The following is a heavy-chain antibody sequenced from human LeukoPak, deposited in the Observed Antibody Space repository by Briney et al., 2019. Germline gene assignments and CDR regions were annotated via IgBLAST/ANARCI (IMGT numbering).Heavy chain of an antibody. CDR1: GGSISSYY. Sequence: SETLSLTCTVSGGSISSYYWSWIRHPPGKGLEWIGYIYYSGSTNYNPSLKSRVTISVDTSKNQFSLKLSSVTAADTAVYYCARQVGSGSYYGYYYYGMDVWGQGTTVTVSS. V-gene: IGHV4-59*08. J-gene: IGHJ6*02. D-gene: IGHD3-10*01. CDR2: IYYSGST. CDR3: ARQVGSGSYYGYYYYGMDV.